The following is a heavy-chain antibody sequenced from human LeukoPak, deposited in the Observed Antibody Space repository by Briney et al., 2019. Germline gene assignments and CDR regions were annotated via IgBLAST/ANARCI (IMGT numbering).Heavy chain of an antibody. CDR3: TQLSRGY. CDR2: MKPRGTT. D-gene: IGHD1-1*01. V-gene: IGHV3-15*01. CDR1: GFSLSDAW. Sequence: GGSLRLSCAASGFSLSDAWMSWVRQAPGKGLECVGRMKPRGTTDDAEPMNDRFIVSRDDSKDTLYLQMSSLKAEDTGLYYCTQLSRGYWGQGTQVTVSS. J-gene: IGHJ4*02.